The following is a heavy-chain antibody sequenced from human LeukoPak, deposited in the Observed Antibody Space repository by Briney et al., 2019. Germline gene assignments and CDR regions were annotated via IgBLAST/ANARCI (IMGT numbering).Heavy chain of an antibody. CDR2: ISWNSGSI. V-gene: IGHV3-9*01. J-gene: IGHJ6*02. CDR3: ARDRAFYGMDV. Sequence: PGGSLRLSCAASGFTFDDYAMHWVRQAPGKGLEWVSGISWNSGSIGYADSVKGRFTISRDNAKNSLYLQMNSLRAEDTAVYYCARDRAFYGMDVWGQGTTVTVSS. CDR1: GFTFDDYA.